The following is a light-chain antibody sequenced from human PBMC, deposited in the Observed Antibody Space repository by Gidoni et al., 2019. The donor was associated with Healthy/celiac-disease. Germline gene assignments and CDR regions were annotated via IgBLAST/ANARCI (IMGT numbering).Light chain of an antibody. CDR1: QGVSSY. CDR3: QQRSHWPRMCS. V-gene: IGKV3-11*01. Sequence: EIGLTQSPATLSLSPGERATLSCRASQGVSSYLAWYQQKPGQAPRLLIYDASNRATGIPARFSGSGSGTDFTLTIRSLEPEDFAVYYCQQRSHWPRMCSFGHGTKLEIK. CDR2: DAS. J-gene: IGKJ2*04.